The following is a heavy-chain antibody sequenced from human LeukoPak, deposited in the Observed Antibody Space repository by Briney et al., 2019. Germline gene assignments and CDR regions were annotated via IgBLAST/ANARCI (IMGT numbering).Heavy chain of an antibody. D-gene: IGHD2-8*01. CDR3: ARERMRTPYYGMDV. J-gene: IGHJ6*02. CDR2: ISAYNGNT. V-gene: IGHV1-18*01. CDR1: GYTFTRYG. Sequence: GAAVKVSCKASGYTFTRYGISWVRRAPGQGRKWMGWISAYNGNTNYAQKLRGRITVTTDTSTSTAYMELRSLRSDDTAVYYCARERMRTPYYGMDVWGQGTTVTVAS.